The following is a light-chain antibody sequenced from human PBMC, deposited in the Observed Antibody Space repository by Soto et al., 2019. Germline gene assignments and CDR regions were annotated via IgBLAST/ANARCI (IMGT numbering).Light chain of an antibody. J-gene: IGKJ1*01. CDR3: LQHNSYPRT. Sequence: DIQMTQSPSFLSASVGDRVTITCRASQGISNDLGWYQQKPGKAPKRLIYAASSLQSGVPSRFSGSGSGTEFTLTIRSLRPEDCATYYCLQHNSYPRTFGQGTKVESK. CDR1: QGISND. V-gene: IGKV1-17*01. CDR2: AAS.